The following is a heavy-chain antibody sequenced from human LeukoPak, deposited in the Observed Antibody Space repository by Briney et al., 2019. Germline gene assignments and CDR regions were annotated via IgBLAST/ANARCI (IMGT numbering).Heavy chain of an antibody. CDR2: IIPIFGTA. J-gene: IGHJ4*02. CDR1: GGTFSIYA. CDR3: ASDHYDYVWGSYRLTYFDY. Sequence: SVKLSCKASGGTFSIYAITWVRQAPGPGLEWMGRIIPIFGTANYAQKFQGRVTITTDESTSTGYMELSRLRSEDSALCDCASDHYDYVWGSYRLTYFDYWGQGTLVTVSS. V-gene: IGHV1-69*05. D-gene: IGHD3-16*02.